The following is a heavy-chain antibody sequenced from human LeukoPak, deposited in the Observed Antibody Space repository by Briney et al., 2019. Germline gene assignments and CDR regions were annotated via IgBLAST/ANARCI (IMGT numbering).Heavy chain of an antibody. Sequence: ASVKVSCKASGYTFTSYDINWVRQATGQGLEWMGWMNPNSGNTGYAQKFQGRVTMTEDTSTDTAYMELSSLRSEDTAVYYCATATGPLTYYDFWSGYYTFDYWGQGTLVTASS. J-gene: IGHJ4*02. CDR1: GYTFTSYD. CDR3: ATATGPLTYYDFWSGYYTFDY. CDR2: MNPNSGNT. V-gene: IGHV1-8*01. D-gene: IGHD3-3*01.